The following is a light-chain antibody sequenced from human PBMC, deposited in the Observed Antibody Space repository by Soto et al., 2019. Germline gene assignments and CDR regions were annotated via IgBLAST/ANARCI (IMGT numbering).Light chain of an antibody. CDR2: AAS. CDR1: QSISSY. J-gene: IGKJ2*01. CDR3: HRSDSTPDT. V-gene: IGKV1-39*01. Sequence: DIQMTQSPSSLSASVGDRVTITCRASQSISSYFNWYQQKPGKAPKLLIYAASSLQSGVPSRFSGSGSGTDCPLTNRSLQPEDFATYYCHRSDSTPDTFVQGTKLEIK.